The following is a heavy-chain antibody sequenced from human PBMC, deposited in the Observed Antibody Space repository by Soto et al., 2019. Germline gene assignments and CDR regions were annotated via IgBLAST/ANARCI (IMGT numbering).Heavy chain of an antibody. CDR1: GFTFSSFA. J-gene: IGHJ4*02. CDR2: INKSGGST. CDR3: AKDPPTTGTTFDY. V-gene: IGHV3-23*01. D-gene: IGHD1-1*01. Sequence: PGGSLRLSCAASGFTFSSFAMSWVRQAPGKGLEWVLTINKSGGSTYYADSVKGRFTTSRDNSKNMLFLQINGLRAEDTAVYYCAKDPPTTGTTFDYWGRGTLVTVSS.